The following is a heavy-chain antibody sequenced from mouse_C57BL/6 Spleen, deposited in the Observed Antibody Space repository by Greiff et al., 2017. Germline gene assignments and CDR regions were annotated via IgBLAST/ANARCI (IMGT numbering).Heavy chain of an antibody. J-gene: IGHJ1*03. CDR3: TRHGYYSLWYFDV. D-gene: IGHD2-3*01. Sequence: QVQLQQSGAELVRPGASVTLSCKASGYTFTDYEMHWVKQTPVHGLEWIGAIDPETGGTAYNQKFKGKAILTADKSSSTAYMELRSLTSEDSAVYYCTRHGYYSLWYFDVWGTGTTVTVSS. V-gene: IGHV1-15*01. CDR1: GYTFTDYE. CDR2: IDPETGGT.